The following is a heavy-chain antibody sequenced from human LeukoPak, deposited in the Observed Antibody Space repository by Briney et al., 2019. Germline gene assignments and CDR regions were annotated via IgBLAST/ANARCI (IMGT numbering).Heavy chain of an antibody. CDR1: GGPISSSNYY. CDR2: MSYSGSA. D-gene: IGHD4-17*01. Sequence: PSETLSLTCTVPGGPISSSNYYWGWIRQPPGQGPEWIGGMSYSGSAYYNASLKSRVAISVDTPRNLFSLKLSSVTAAGTSVYYCARWTPRDDYGRHDAFDIWGQGTMVTVSS. V-gene: IGHV4-39*01. J-gene: IGHJ3*02. CDR3: ARWTPRDDYGRHDAFDI.